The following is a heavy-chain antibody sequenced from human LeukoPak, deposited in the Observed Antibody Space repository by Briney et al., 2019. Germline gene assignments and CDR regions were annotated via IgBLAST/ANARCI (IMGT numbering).Heavy chain of an antibody. Sequence: GGSLRLSCAASGFTFSSYAMSWVRQAPGKGLEWVSAISGSGGSTYYADSVKGRFTISRGNSKNTLYLQMNSLRAEDTAVYYCAKRAVYDFWSGYYGFPDLYYFDYWGQGTLVTVSS. CDR3: AKRAVYDFWSGYYGFPDLYYFDY. D-gene: IGHD3-3*01. V-gene: IGHV3-23*01. CDR2: ISGSGGST. CDR1: GFTFSSYA. J-gene: IGHJ4*02.